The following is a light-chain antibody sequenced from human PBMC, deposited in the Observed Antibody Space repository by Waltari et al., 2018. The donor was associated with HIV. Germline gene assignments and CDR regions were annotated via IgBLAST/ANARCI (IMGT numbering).Light chain of an antibody. CDR1: RRATGPLKY. J-gene: IGLJ3*02. V-gene: IGLV2-8*01. CDR2: ENM. CDR3: NSYTGTRKM. Sequence: QSALTQPPSASGSPGPSVTIPCTGVRRATGPLKYVSWYQQHPGKVPKLIIYENMKRPSGVPDRFSGSKSGDTASLTVSGLQAEDEADYYCNSYTGTRKMFGGGTKLTVL.